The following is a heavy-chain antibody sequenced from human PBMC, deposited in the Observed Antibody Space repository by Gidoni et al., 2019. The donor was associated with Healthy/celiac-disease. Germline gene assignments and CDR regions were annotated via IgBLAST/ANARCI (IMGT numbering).Heavy chain of an antibody. V-gene: IGHV3-48*03. Sequence: EVQLVESGGGLVQPGGSLRLSCAASGFTFSSYEMNWVRQAPGKGLEGVSYISSSGSTIYYADSVKGRFTISRDNAKNSLYLQMNSLRAEDTAVYYCARDPPYFGMDVWGQGTTVTVSS. J-gene: IGHJ6*02. CDR3: ARDPPYFGMDV. CDR1: GFTFSSYE. CDR2: ISSSGSTI. D-gene: IGHD3-10*01.